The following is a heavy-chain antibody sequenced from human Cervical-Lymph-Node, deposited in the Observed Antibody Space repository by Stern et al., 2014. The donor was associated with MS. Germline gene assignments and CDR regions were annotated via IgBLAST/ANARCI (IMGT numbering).Heavy chain of an antibody. D-gene: IGHD2-21*02. CDR3: AIYCGGDCRYFDY. CDR1: GYTFTSYY. V-gene: IGHV1-46*01. J-gene: IGHJ4*02. Sequence: VQLVQSGAEVKKPGASVKVSCKASGYTFTSYYMHWVRQAPGQGLEWMGIINPSGGSTSYAQKFQGRVTMTRDTSTSTVYMELSSLRYEDTAVYYCAIYCGGDCRYFDYWGQGTLVTVSS. CDR2: INPSGGST.